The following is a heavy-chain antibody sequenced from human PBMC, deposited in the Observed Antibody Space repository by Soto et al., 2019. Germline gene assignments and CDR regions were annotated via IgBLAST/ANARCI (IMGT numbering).Heavy chain of an antibody. CDR3: ARGPAPNVLRYFDWLNV. J-gene: IGHJ6*04. D-gene: IGHD3-9*01. CDR1: DTSFIGYY. V-gene: IGHV4-34*01. Sequence: PSETLSLTCAVYDTSFIGYYWTWIRQPPGKGLEWIGEINHSGSTNYNPSLKSRVTISVDTSKNQFSLKLSSVTAADTAVYYCARGPAPNVLRYFDWLNVWGKGTTVTVSS. CDR2: INHSGST.